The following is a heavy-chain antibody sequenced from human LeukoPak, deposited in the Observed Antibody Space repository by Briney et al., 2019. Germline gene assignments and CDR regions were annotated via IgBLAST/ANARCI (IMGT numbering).Heavy chain of an antibody. CDR1: GGSFSGYY. CDR2: INHSGST. Sequence: SETLSLTCAVYGGSFSGYYWSWIRQPPGKGLEWIGEINHSGSTNYNPSLKSRVTISVDTSKNQFSLKLSSVTAADTAVYYCARTGYSSSWYPGGYFQRWGQGTLVTVSS. V-gene: IGHV4-34*01. D-gene: IGHD6-13*01. CDR3: ARTGYSSSWYPGGYFQR. J-gene: IGHJ1*01.